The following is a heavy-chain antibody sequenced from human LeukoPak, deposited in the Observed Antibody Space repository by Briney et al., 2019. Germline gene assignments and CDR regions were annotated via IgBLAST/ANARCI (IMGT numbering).Heavy chain of an antibody. Sequence: ASVKVSCKASGYTFTSYYMHWVRQAPGQGLEWMGIINPSGGSTSYAQKFQGRVTMTRDMSTSTVYMELSSLRSEDTAVYYCARDRRTLEAVAGTFDYWGRGTLVTVSS. V-gene: IGHV1-46*01. CDR3: ARDRRTLEAVAGTFDY. CDR1: GYTFTSYY. CDR2: INPSGGST. D-gene: IGHD6-19*01. J-gene: IGHJ4*02.